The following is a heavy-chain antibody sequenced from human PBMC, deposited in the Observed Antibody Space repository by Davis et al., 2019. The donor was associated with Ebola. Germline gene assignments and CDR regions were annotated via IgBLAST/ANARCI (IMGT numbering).Heavy chain of an antibody. J-gene: IGHJ6*02. D-gene: IGHD6-19*01. CDR3: AKGADSSGWYSSYYYYGMDV. Sequence: GGSLRLSCAASGFTFRNYAMSWVRQAPGKGLEWVSAISGSGGSTYYADSVKGRFTISRDNSKNTLYLQMNSLRAEDTAVYYCAKGADSSGWYSSYYYYGMDVWGQGTTVTVSS. V-gene: IGHV3-23*01. CDR2: ISGSGGST. CDR1: GFTFRNYA.